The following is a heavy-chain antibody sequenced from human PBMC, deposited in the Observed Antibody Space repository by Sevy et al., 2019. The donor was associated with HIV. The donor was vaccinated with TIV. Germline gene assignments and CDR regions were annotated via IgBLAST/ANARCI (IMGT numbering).Heavy chain of an antibody. Sequence: GGSMRLSCAVSGMRFRFRSHWMHWVRQAPGKGLAWVSRIDGDGSGISYADSVKGRFTISRDNDKDTLYLQMNSLRPEDTAMYYCASGGVGEINSGSVVQFTWGQGTLVTVSS. J-gene: IGHJ5*02. D-gene: IGHD1-26*01. CDR3: ASGGVGEINSGSVVQFT. V-gene: IGHV3-74*01. CDR1: GMRFRFRSHW. CDR2: IDGDGSGI.